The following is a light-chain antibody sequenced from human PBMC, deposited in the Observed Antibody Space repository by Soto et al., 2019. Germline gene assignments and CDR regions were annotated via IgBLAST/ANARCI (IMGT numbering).Light chain of an antibody. Sequence: QAVVTQPASVSGSPGQSIAISCTGTSTDVGGYKYVSWYQQHPGKAPKLLIYEASNRPSGVSDRFSGAKSGNTASLTISGLQAEDEADYYCSSYTSDTTLVFGGGTKLTVL. CDR1: STDVGGYKY. J-gene: IGLJ3*02. CDR2: EAS. V-gene: IGLV2-14*01. CDR3: SSYTSDTTLV.